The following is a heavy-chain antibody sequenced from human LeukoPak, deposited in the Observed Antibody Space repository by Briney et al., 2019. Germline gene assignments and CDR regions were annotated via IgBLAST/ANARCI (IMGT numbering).Heavy chain of an antibody. CDR3: ARDLGKSGDY. D-gene: IGHD7-27*01. V-gene: IGHV4-61*02. CDR1: GGSISSSSYY. Sequence: ASETLSLTCTVSGGSISSSSYYWSWIRQPAGKGLEWIGRIYTSGSTNYNPSLKSRVTISVDTSKNQFSLKLSSVTAADTAVYYCARDLGKSGDYWGQGTLVTVSS. J-gene: IGHJ4*02. CDR2: IYTSGST.